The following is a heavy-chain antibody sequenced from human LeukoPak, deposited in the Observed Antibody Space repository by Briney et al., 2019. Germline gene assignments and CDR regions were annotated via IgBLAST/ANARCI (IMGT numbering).Heavy chain of an antibody. Sequence: GGSLRLSCAASGFTFSNYWMTWVRQAPGKGLEWVANIKQDGSEKYYVDSVKGRFTISRDNAKNSLYLQMNSLRAEDTAVYYCARPRGAAAGTFGFDPWGQGTLVTVSS. D-gene: IGHD6-13*01. CDR1: GFTFSNYW. CDR3: ARPRGAAAGTFGFDP. V-gene: IGHV3-7*02. CDR2: IKQDGSEK. J-gene: IGHJ5*02.